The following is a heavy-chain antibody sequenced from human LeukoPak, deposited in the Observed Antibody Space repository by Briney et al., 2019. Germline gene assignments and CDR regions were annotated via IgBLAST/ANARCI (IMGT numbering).Heavy chain of an antibody. J-gene: IGHJ4*02. Sequence: PGGSLRLSCAASGFTFSYYTMHWVRQAPGKGLEWVAVISYDGSNEYYADSVKGRFTISRDNSKSTLYLQMNSLRVEDTAVYYCARVLNYYDSSGYYFYYWGQGTLVTVSS. CDR3: ARVLNYYDSSGYYFYY. CDR2: ISYDGSNE. CDR1: GFTFSYYT. V-gene: IGHV3-30-3*01. D-gene: IGHD3-22*01.